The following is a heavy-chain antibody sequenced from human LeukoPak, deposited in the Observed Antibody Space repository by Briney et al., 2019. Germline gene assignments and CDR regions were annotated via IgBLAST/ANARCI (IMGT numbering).Heavy chain of an antibody. CDR3: ARVRTTYCSSTSCYDDYYYMDV. D-gene: IGHD2-2*01. CDR1: GGTFSSYA. V-gene: IGHV1-69*05. Sequence: GASVKVSCKASGGTFSSYAISWVRQAPGQGLEWMGGIIPIFGTANYAQKFQGRVTITTDESTSTAYMELSSLRSEDTAVYYCARVRTTYCSSTSCYDDYYYMDVWGKGTTVTVSS. CDR2: IIPIFGTA. J-gene: IGHJ6*03.